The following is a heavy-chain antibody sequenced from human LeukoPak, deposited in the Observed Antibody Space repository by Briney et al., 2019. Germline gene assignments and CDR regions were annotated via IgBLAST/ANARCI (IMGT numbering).Heavy chain of an antibody. CDR3: ARALYSGYDY. CDR2: IYYSGST. J-gene: IGHJ4*02. V-gene: IGHV4-59*01. Sequence: SETLSLTCTVSGGSISSYYWSWIRQPPGKGLEWIGYIYYSGSTNYNPSLKSRVTISVDTSKNQFSLKLSSVTAADTAVYYCARALYSGYDYWGQGTLVTVSS. D-gene: IGHD5-12*01. CDR1: GGSISSYY.